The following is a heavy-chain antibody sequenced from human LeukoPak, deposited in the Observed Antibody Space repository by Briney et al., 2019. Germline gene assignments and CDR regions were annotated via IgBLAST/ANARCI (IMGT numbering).Heavy chain of an antibody. Sequence: GGSLRLSCAASGFTFSSYAMSWVRQAPGKGLEWVSAIRGSGDRTHYADSVKGRFTISRDNSKNTLYLQMNSLRAEDTAVYYCARETTVIKKIDYWGQGTLVTVSS. CDR2: IRGSGDRT. CDR1: GFTFSSYA. CDR3: ARETTVIKKIDY. D-gene: IGHD4-17*01. J-gene: IGHJ4*02. V-gene: IGHV3-23*01.